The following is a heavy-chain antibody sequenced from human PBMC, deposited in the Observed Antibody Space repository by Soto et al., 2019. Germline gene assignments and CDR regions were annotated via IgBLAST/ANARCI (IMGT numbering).Heavy chain of an antibody. CDR1: CYSFTTSG. D-gene: IGHD4-17*01. Sequence: SVKVSFKASCYSFTTSGITWVRQAPGQGLEWMGWISTYNGNTNYAQKLQDRVTLTTDTSTSTAYMELRSLRSDDTAIYYCARRPYGDYDYWGQGTLVTVSS. CDR3: ARRPYGDYDY. CDR2: ISTYNGNT. V-gene: IGHV1-18*01. J-gene: IGHJ4*02.